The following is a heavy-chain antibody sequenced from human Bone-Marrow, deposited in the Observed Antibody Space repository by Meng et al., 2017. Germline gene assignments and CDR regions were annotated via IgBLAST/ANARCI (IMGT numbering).Heavy chain of an antibody. CDR3: ARDAYIQLWLGALDY. Sequence: ASVKVSCKASGYTFTGYYMHWVRQAPGQGLEWMGRINPNSGGTNYAQKFQGRVTMTRDTSISTAYMELSRLRSDDTAVYYCARDAYIQLWLGALDYWGQGTLVTVSS. CDR1: GYTFTGYY. V-gene: IGHV1-2*06. J-gene: IGHJ4*02. CDR2: INPNSGGT. D-gene: IGHD5-18*01.